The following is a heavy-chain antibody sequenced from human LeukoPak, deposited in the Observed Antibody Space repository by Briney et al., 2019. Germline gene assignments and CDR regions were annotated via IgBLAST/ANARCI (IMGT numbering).Heavy chain of an antibody. CDR1: GGSISSSSYY. D-gene: IGHD3-9*01. CDR3: ASSYYDIYGSPPYYMDV. CDR2: IYTSGST. V-gene: IGHV4-61*02. J-gene: IGHJ6*03. Sequence: SETLSLTCTVSGGSISSSSYYWSWIRQPAGKGLEWIGRIYTSGSTNYNPSLKSRVTMSVDTSKNQFSLKLSSVTAADTAVYYCASSYYDIYGSPPYYMDVWGKGTTVTVSS.